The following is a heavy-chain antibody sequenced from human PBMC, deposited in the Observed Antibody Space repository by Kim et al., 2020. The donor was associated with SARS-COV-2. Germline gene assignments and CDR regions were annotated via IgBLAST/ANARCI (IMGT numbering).Heavy chain of an antibody. CDR3: VRGLNYGIWTGPKYGMDF. CDR2: ISPDGSKK. CDR1: GFTFSSYG. Sequence: GGSLRLSCVGSGFTFSSYGVHWVRQAPGKGLEWVAFISPDGSKKYYANSVEGRFTISRDNSKNTLDLQMNSLKAEDTAVYYCVRGLNYGIWTGPKYGMDFWGQGTTVTVSS. J-gene: IGHJ6*02. D-gene: IGHD3-9*01. V-gene: IGHV3-30*03.